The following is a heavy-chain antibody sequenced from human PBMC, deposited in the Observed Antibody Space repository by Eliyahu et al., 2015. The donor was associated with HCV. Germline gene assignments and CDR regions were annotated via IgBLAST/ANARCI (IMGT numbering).Heavy chain of an antibody. Sequence: QVQLVXSGGGVVQPGRXLRLSCAASGFXFSSYGMHWVRQAPGKGLEWVAVIWYDGSNKYYADSVKGRFTISRDNSKNTLYLQMNSLRAEDTAVYYCARDRRGGAAYYFDYWGQGTLVTVSS. CDR1: GFXFSSYG. J-gene: IGHJ4*02. CDR3: ARDRRGGAAYYFDY. D-gene: IGHD3-16*01. CDR2: IWYDGSNK. V-gene: IGHV3-33*01.